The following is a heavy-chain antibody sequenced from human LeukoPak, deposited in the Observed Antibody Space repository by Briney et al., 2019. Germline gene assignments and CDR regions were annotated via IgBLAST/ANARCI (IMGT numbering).Heavy chain of an antibody. V-gene: IGHV3-23*01. J-gene: IGHJ4*02. D-gene: IGHD1-26*01. CDR2: ISGGGGST. CDR3: AKGGKWDVTPFDY. CDR1: GFTFTSYS. Sequence: GRSLRLSCAASGFTFTSYSMNWVRQAPGKGLEWVSTISGGGGSTYYADSVKGRFTISRDNSKNTLYLQVNSLRAEDTAVYYCAKGGKWDVTPFDYWGQGTLVTVSS.